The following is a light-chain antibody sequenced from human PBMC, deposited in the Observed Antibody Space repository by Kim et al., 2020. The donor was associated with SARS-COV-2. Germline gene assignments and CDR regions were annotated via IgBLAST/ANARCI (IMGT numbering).Light chain of an antibody. V-gene: IGLV1-44*01. J-gene: IGLJ1*01. Sequence: EMTQPPSASGTPGQRVTISCSGSSSNIGSNTVNWYQQLPGTAPKLLIYSDYQRASGVPDRFSGSRSGTSASLAISGLLSEDEADYYCAVWDESLRGRLFGTGTKVTVL. CDR1: SSNIGSNT. CDR3: AVWDESLRGRL. CDR2: SDY.